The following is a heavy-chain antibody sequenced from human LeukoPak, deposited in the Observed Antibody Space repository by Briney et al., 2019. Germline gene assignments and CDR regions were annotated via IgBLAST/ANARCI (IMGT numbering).Heavy chain of an antibody. Sequence: GGPLRLSCAASGFTFSTYWMGRVRQAPGKGLEFVANINPDGSGKYYGDSVKGRFTISRDNAENSLDLQMNSLRVEDTAVYFCSNSYLRDWGQGTLVTVSS. D-gene: IGHD3-10*01. V-gene: IGHV3-7*01. CDR1: GFTFSTYW. CDR2: INPDGSGK. J-gene: IGHJ1*01. CDR3: SNSYLRD.